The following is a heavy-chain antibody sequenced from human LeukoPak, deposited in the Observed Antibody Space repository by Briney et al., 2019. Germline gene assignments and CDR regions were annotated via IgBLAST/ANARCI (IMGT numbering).Heavy chain of an antibody. CDR2: INAGNGNT. Sequence: ASVKVSCKASGYTFISYAMHWVRQAPGQRLEWMGWINAGNGNTKYSQKFQGRVTITRDTSASTAYMELSSLRSEDTAVYYCARGYGDYVWYFDLWGRGTLVTVSS. CDR1: GYTFISYA. CDR3: ARGYGDYVWYFDL. J-gene: IGHJ2*01. D-gene: IGHD4-17*01. V-gene: IGHV1-3*01.